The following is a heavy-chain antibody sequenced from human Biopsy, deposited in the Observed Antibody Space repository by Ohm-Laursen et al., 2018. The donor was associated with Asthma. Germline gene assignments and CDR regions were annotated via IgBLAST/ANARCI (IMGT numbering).Heavy chain of an antibody. J-gene: IGHJ3*01. Sequence: SETLSLTCAVYGGSFSSNYWSWIRQTPGKGLEWLGDTHHRGYTNYNPSLSSRLTLSVDTSKNQFSLKLTSVTAADTAVYFCARDAGSAWSSGLDAFDFWGHGTMVTVSS. V-gene: IGHV4-34*01. CDR3: ARDAGSAWSSGLDAFDF. D-gene: IGHD6-19*01. CDR2: THHRGYT. CDR1: GGSFSSNY.